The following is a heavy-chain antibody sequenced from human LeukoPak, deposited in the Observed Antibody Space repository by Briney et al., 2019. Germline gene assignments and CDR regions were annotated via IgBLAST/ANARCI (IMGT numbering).Heavy chain of an antibody. V-gene: IGHV3-23*01. D-gene: IGHD3-16*02. CDR3: ARVPLYYDYVWGSYRPAGFDY. CDR1: GFTFSSYA. Sequence: GGSLRLSCAASGFTFSSYAMSWVRQAPGKGLEWVSAISGSGGSTYYADSVKGRFTISRDNSKNTLYLQMNSLRAEDTAVYYCARVPLYYDYVWGSYRPAGFDYWGQGTLVTVSS. CDR2: ISGSGGST. J-gene: IGHJ4*02.